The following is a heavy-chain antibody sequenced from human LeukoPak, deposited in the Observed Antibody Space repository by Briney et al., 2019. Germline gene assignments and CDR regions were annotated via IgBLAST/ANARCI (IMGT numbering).Heavy chain of an antibody. D-gene: IGHD6-19*01. J-gene: IGHJ4*02. CDR1: GFTFSSYA. V-gene: IGHV3-23*01. CDR3: ATSSIALAGTVDY. CDR2: SSANGGST. Sequence: GGSLRLSCAASGFTFSSYAMSWVRQAPGKGLEWVSGSSANGGSTYYADSVKGRFTISRDNSKNTLFLQMNSLRAEDTAVYYCATSSIALAGTVDYWGQGTLVTVSS.